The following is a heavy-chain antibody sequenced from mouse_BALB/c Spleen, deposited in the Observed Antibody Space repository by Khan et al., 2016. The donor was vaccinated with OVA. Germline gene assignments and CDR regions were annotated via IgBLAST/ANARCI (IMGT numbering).Heavy chain of an antibody. CDR3: AGGNGQSHYFDY. D-gene: IGHD6-2*01. J-gene: IGHJ2*01. Sequence: EVQLQQSGPELVKPGTSVKMSCKASGYRFTSYIIHWVKQRPGQGLEWIGYINPYNGATKYNEKFKGKATLTSDKSSNTAYMELSSLTSEDSAVYYCAGGNGQSHYFDYWGQGTTLTVSS. CDR2: INPYNGAT. V-gene: IGHV1S136*01. CDR1: GYRFTSYI.